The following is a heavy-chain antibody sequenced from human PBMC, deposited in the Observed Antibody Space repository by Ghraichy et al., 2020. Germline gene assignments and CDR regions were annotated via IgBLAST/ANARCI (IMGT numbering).Heavy chain of an antibody. CDR1: GGSMSSGRLS. J-gene: IGHJ4*02. V-gene: IGHV4-39*01. CDR3: ARRGSWSLYYFDY. Sequence: ESLNISCTVSGGSMSSGRLSWGWVRQFPGRGLEWIGNMFYNGKTYCNPSLKSRVTISGDLSQNQFSLNLTSVTAADTAVYYCARRGSWSLYYFDYWGQGVLVTVSS. CDR2: MFYNGKT. D-gene: IGHD6-13*01.